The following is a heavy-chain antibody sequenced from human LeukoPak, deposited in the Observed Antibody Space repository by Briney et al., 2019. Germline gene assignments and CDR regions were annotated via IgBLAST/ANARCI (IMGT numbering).Heavy chain of an antibody. CDR2: IKEDGSVK. Sequence: PGGSLRLSCAASGFTFSNYWMSWVRQAPGKGLEWVANIKEDGSVKYYVDSVKGRFTISRDNAKNSLYLQMNSVRAEDTAVYYCARIGYSSSCTDFWGQGPLVTVSS. CDR1: GFTFSNYW. CDR3: ARIGYSSSCTDF. D-gene: IGHD6-13*01. V-gene: IGHV3-7*01. J-gene: IGHJ4*02.